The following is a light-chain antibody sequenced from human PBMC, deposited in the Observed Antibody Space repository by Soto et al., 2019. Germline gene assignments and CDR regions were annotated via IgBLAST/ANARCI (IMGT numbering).Light chain of an antibody. CDR2: SSS. CDR3: QQYNNLPPYT. CDR1: QSVSSN. J-gene: IGKJ2*01. Sequence: EIVMTQSPATLSVSPGESATLSCRAGQSVSSNLAWYQQKPGQPPRLLIYSSSTRASGIPARFSGSGSGTEFTLTISSLQSEAFAVYSCQQYNNLPPYTFGQRTKVDIK. V-gene: IGKV3-15*01.